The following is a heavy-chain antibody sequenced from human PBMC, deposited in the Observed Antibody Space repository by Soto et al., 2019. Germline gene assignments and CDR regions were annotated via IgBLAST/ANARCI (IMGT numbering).Heavy chain of an antibody. V-gene: IGHV1-24*01. J-gene: IGHJ4*02. D-gene: IGHD3-3*01. CDR1: GYTLTELS. CDR2: FDPEDGET. CDR3: AAAQNYDFWSGYHKYYFDY. Sequence: RASVKVSCKVSGYTLTELSMHWVRQAPGKGLEWMGGFDPEDGETIYAQKFQGRVTMTEDTSTDTAYMELSSLRSEDTAVYYCAAAQNYDFWSGYHKYYFDYWGQGTLVTVSS.